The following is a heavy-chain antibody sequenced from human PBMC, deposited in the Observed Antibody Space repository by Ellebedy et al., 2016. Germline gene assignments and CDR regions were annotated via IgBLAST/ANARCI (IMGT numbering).Heavy chain of an antibody. J-gene: IGHJ4*02. CDR3: VKGSIAVIATCFDY. V-gene: IGHV3-9*01. CDR2: ISWNRGSM. Sequence: SLKISCAASGFSFDDYAMHWVRQAPGMGLEWVSGISWNRGSMQYADSVKGRFTISSDNPKNSLYLQMNSLRTEDTAFYYCVKGSIAVIATCFDYWGQGTLVTVSS. D-gene: IGHD6-19*01. CDR1: GFSFDDYA.